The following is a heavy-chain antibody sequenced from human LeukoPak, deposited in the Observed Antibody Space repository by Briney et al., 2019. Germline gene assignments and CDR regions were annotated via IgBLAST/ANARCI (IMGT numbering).Heavy chain of an antibody. CDR2: IRYDGSNK. J-gene: IGHJ4*02. Sequence: PGGSLRLSGAASGFTFSSYGMHWVRQAPGKGLEWVAFIRYDGSNKYYADSVKGRFTISRANSKNTLNLKMNSLRAEDTAGYSFAKHLLLRFIEWLQKIDYLGQAALVTDCS. CDR3: AKHLLLRFIEWLQKIDY. CDR1: GFTFSSYG. D-gene: IGHD3-3*01. V-gene: IGHV3-30*02.